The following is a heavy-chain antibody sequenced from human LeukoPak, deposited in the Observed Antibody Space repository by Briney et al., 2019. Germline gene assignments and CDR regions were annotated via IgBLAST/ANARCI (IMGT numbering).Heavy chain of an antibody. Sequence: GESLKISCKGSGYRFTSYWIGWVRQMPGKGLEWMGIIYPGDSDTRYSPSFQGQVTISADKSISTAYLQWSSLEASDTAMYYCARPGAAGTMTVSFDIWGQGTMVTVSS. CDR3: ARPGAAGTMTVSFDI. J-gene: IGHJ3*02. D-gene: IGHD6-13*01. CDR2: IYPGDSDT. V-gene: IGHV5-51*01. CDR1: GYRFTSYW.